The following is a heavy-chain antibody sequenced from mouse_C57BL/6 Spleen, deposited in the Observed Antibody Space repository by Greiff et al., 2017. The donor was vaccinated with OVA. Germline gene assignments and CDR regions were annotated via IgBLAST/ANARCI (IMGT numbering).Heavy chain of an antibody. J-gene: IGHJ2*01. Sequence: QVQLQQPWAELVKPGASVKLSCKASGYTFTSYWMQWVKQRPGQGLEWIGEIDPSDSYTNYNQKFKGKATLTVDTSSSTAYMQLSSQTSEDSAVYYCARSLGNYFDYWGQGTTLTVSS. CDR2: IDPSDSYT. CDR3: ARSLGNYFDY. D-gene: IGHD3-3*01. CDR1: GYTFTSYW. V-gene: IGHV1-50*01.